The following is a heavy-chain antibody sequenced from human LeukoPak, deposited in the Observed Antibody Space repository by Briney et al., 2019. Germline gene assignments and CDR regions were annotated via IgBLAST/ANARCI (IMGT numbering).Heavy chain of an antibody. CDR2: INHSGST. CDR1: GGSFSGYY. Sequence: SETLSLTCAVYGGSFSGYYWSWIRQPPGKGLEWIGEINHSGSTNYNPSLKSRVTISVDTSKNQFSLKLSSVTAADTAVYYCAREPRPLYYYYYGMDVWGQGTTVTVSS. CDR3: AREPRPLYYYYYGMDV. J-gene: IGHJ6*02. V-gene: IGHV4-34*01.